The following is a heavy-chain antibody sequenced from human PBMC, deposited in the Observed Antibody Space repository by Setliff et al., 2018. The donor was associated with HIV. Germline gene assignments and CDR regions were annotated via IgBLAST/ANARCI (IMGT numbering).Heavy chain of an antibody. CDR2: IYTSGST. Sequence: LSLPFPASGCSISSYYWSWIRQPPGKGLEWIGYIYTSGSTNYNPSLKSRVTMSVDTSKNKFSLKLSSVTAADTAVYYCARGGEGGMDYWGQGTLVTVSS. CDR1: GCSISSYY. CDR3: ARGGEGGMDY. J-gene: IGHJ4*02. V-gene: IGHV4-4*09. D-gene: IGHD3-10*01.